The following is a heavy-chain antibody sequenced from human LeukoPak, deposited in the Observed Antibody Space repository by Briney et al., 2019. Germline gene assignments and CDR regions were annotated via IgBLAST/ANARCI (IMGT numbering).Heavy chain of an antibody. V-gene: IGHV4-59*12. CDR2: IYYSGST. J-gene: IGHJ4*02. D-gene: IGHD1-26*01. CDR1: GGSISSYY. CDR3: ARDQGWEEWELRFDY. Sequence: SETLSLTCTVSGGSISSYYWSWIRQPPGKGLEWIGYIYYSGSTNYNPSLKSRVTISVDTSKNQFSLKLSSVTAADTAVYYCARDQGWEEWELRFDYWGQGTLVTVSS.